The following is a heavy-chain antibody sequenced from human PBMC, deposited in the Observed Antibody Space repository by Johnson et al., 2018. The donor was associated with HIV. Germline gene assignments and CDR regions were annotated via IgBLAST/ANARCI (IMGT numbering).Heavy chain of an antibody. CDR1: ELTSSNYA. CDR2: ISASGRDI. J-gene: IGHJ3*02. Sequence: VQLVESGGGLVQPGGSLRLSCVASELTSSNYAISWVRQAPGQGLEWVSAISASGRDIYYADSVKGRFTISRDNAKTALYLPRNSLRVEDTAVYYCARGIVGGNYAQRDAFDIWGQGTTVTVSS. D-gene: IGHD4-23*01. CDR3: ARGIVGGNYAQRDAFDI. V-gene: IGHV3-23*04.